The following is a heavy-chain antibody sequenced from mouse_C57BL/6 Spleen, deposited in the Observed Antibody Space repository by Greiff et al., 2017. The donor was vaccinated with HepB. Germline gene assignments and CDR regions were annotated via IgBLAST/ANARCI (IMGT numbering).Heavy chain of an antibody. J-gene: IGHJ4*01. V-gene: IGHV5-4*01. D-gene: IGHD2-4*01. CDR3: ARDYDYDGAMDY. CDR1: GFTFSSYA. Sequence: EVKVEESGGGLVKPGGSLKLSCAASGFTFSSYAMSWVRQTPEKRLEWVATISDGGSYTYYPDNVKGRFTISRDNAKNNLYLQMSHLKSEDTAMYYCARDYDYDGAMDYWGQGTSVTVSS. CDR2: ISDGGSYT.